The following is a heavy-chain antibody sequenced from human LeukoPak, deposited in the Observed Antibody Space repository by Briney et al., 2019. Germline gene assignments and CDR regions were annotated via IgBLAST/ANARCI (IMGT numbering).Heavy chain of an antibody. CDR3: ARDPPRGAFDI. D-gene: IGHD3-10*01. J-gene: IGHJ3*02. Sequence: SETLSLTCPVSGRSISIYYWSWIRQPAGKGLEWIGRIYNSGSTKYTPSLKSPVTMSVDTSKHQFSLKLTSVTAAGTAVYYCARDPPRGAFDIWGQGTMVTVSS. V-gene: IGHV4-4*07. CDR1: GRSISIYY. CDR2: IYNSGST.